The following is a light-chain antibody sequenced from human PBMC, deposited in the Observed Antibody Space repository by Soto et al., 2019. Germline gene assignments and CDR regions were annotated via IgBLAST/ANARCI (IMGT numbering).Light chain of an antibody. V-gene: IGLV2-8*01. CDR2: EVS. Sequence: QSALTQPPSASGSPGQSVAISCTGTSSDVGGYSYVSWYQQHPGKAPNLMIYEVSKRPSGVPDRFSGSKSGNTASLTVSGLQAEDEADYYCSSYARNRDVLFGGGTKLTVL. CDR1: SSDVGGYSY. J-gene: IGLJ2*01. CDR3: SSYARNRDVL.